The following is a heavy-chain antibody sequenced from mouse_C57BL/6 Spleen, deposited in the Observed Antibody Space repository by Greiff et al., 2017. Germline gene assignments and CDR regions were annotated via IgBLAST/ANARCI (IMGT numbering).Heavy chain of an antibody. Sequence: QVQLQQPGTELVKPGASVKLSCTASGYTFTSYWMHWVKQRPGQGLEWIGNINPSNGGTNYNEKFKSKATLTVDKSSSTAYMQLSSLTSEDSAVYYCARSRYYGSSVWYFDVWGTGTTVTVSS. CDR1: GYTFTSYW. V-gene: IGHV1-53*01. CDR3: ARSRYYGSSVWYFDV. CDR2: INPSNGGT. D-gene: IGHD1-1*01. J-gene: IGHJ1*03.